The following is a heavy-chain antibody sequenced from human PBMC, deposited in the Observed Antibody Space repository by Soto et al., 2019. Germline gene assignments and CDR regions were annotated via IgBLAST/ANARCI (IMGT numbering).Heavy chain of an antibody. V-gene: IGHV1-3*01. CDR2: INAGNGNT. J-gene: IGHJ4*02. CDR1: GYTFTGYA. Sequence: ASVKVSCKASGYTFTGYAMLWVRQAPGQRLEWMGWINAGNGNTKYSQKFQGRVTITRDTSASTAYMDLSSLRSEDTAVYYCARIESGGADDWGQGTLVTVSS. CDR3: ARIESGGADD. D-gene: IGHD2-15*01.